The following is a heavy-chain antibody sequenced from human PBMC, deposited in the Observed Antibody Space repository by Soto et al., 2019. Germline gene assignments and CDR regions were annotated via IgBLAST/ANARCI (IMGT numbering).Heavy chain of an antibody. D-gene: IGHD1-26*01. CDR2: IFYSGST. Sequence: PSETLCLTCTVAGGSISNYYWSWIIQPPGKGLEWIGCIFYSGSTNYSPSLRSRVTISVDTSKNQFSLELSSVTAADTAVYYCARDGKVSGSATHWFDPWGQGTLVTVSS. CDR1: GGSISNYY. J-gene: IGHJ5*02. CDR3: ARDGKVSGSATHWFDP. V-gene: IGHV4-59*01.